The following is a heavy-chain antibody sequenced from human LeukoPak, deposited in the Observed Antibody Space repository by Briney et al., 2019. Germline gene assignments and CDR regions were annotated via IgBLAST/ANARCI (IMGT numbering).Heavy chain of an antibody. V-gene: IGHV3-30*02. D-gene: IGHD3-16*02. CDR1: GFTFSSYG. CDR3: AARPRDGNYDYVWGSYRDAFDI. J-gene: IGHJ3*02. CDR2: IRYDGSNK. Sequence: GGSLRLSCAASGFTFSSYGMHWVRQAPGKGLEWVAFIRYDGSNKYYADSVKGRFTISRDNSKNTLYLQMNSLRAEDTAVYYCAARPRDGNYDYVWGSYRDAFDIWGQGTMVTVSS.